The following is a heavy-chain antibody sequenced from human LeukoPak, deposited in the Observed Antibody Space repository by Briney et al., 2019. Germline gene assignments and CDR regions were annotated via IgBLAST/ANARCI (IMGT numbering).Heavy chain of an antibody. CDR3: AKDREKGNSIWDAFDI. D-gene: IGHD2-21*01. Sequence: PGGSLRLSCAASGFTFNVYAMSWVRQAPGKGLEWVSSIGSPDSTHYADSVKGRFTISRDDSKNTVFPQMNSLRGEDTATYYCAKDREKGNSIWDAFDIWGQGTMVTVSS. CDR1: GFTFNVYA. CDR2: IGSPDST. V-gene: IGHV3-23*01. J-gene: IGHJ3*02.